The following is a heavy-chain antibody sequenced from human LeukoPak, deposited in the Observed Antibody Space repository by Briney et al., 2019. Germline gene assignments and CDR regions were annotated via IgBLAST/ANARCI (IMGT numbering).Heavy chain of an antibody. J-gene: IGHJ3*02. V-gene: IGHV3-23*01. CDR1: GFTFSDYP. D-gene: IGHD3-22*01. CDR2: VGGSGGSDGRT. Sequence: GGSLRLSCAASGFTFSDYPMTWVRQAPGKGLEWVAVVGGSGGSDGRTEYGDSVKGRFSISRDNSRNTLYLQMNSLRADDTAVYYCAKAGPGTMTFDAFDIWGQGTVVTVSS. CDR3: AKAGPGTMTFDAFDI.